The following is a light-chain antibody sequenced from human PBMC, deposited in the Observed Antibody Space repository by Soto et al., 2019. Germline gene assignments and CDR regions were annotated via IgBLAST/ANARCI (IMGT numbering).Light chain of an antibody. CDR2: AAS. Sequence: DIQMTQSPSSLSASVGDRVTITCRASQGISNYLAWYQQKPGKVPKLLIYAASTLQSGVPSRFSGSGSGTDFTLTISSLQPEDVATYYCPKYNSAFGQGTKVEIK. CDR1: QGISNY. V-gene: IGKV1-27*01. CDR3: PKYNSA. J-gene: IGKJ1*01.